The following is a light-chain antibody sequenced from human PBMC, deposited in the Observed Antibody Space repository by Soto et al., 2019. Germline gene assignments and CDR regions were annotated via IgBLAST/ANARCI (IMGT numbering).Light chain of an antibody. CDR1: SSNIGSNT. CDR3: AAWDDSLNAVV. Sequence: QSVLTQPPSASGTPGQRVTISCSGSSSNIGSNTVSWYQQLPGTAPRLLIYSNNQRPSGVPDRFSGSKSGTSASLAISGLQSEDEADCYCAAWDDSLNAVVFGGGTQLTVL. V-gene: IGLV1-44*01. J-gene: IGLJ2*01. CDR2: SNN.